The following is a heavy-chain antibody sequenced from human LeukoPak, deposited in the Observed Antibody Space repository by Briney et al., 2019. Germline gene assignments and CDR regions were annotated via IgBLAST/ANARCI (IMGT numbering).Heavy chain of an antibody. V-gene: IGHV1-69*13. Sequence: VASVKVSCKASGGTFSSYAISWVRQAPGQGLEWMGGIIPIFGTANYAQKFQGRVTITADESTSTAYMELSSLRSEDTAVYYCARGGKSGYYYGYWGQGTLVTVSS. CDR3: ARGGKSGYYYGY. J-gene: IGHJ4*02. CDR1: GGTFSSYA. CDR2: IIPIFGTA. D-gene: IGHD3-22*01.